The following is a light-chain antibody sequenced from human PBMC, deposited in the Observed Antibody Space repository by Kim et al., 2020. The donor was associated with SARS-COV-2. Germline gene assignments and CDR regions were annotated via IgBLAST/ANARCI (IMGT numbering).Light chain of an antibody. Sequence: QSALTQPASVSGSPGQSITISCTGTSSDVGGYNYVSWYQQHPGKAPKLMIYDVSNRPSGVSNRFSGSKSGNTASLTISGLQAEDEAVYYCSSYTSSSTLDVVFGGGTQLTVL. J-gene: IGLJ2*01. V-gene: IGLV2-14*03. CDR3: SSYTSSSTLDVV. CDR2: DVS. CDR1: SSDVGGYNY.